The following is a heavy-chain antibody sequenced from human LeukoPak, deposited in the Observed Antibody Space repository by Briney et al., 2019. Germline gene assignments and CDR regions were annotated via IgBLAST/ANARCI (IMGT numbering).Heavy chain of an antibody. CDR3: AKEHKYSSRADAFDI. CDR2: IVGRGGIT. V-gene: IGHV3-23*01. CDR1: GFTVSSNY. D-gene: IGHD6-6*01. Sequence: PGGSLRLSCAASGFTVSSNYMSWVRQAPGKGLEWVSTIVGRGGITYYADSVKGRFTISRDNSKNTLYLQMNSLRAEDTAVYYCAKEHKYSSRADAFDIWGQGTMVTVSS. J-gene: IGHJ3*02.